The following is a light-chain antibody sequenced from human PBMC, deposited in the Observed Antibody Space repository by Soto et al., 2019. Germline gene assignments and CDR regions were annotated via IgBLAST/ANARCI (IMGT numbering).Light chain of an antibody. Sequence: EIVMTQSPGTLSVSLGERVTLSCRASQSVSRNLAWYQQRPGQGPRLLFYAASTRATDVPGTFSGSGSGTEFTLTISSLQSEDFAVYYCQQFEKWPFTFGQGTKLETK. V-gene: IGKV3-15*01. CDR2: AAS. CDR1: QSVSRN. J-gene: IGKJ2*01. CDR3: QQFEKWPFT.